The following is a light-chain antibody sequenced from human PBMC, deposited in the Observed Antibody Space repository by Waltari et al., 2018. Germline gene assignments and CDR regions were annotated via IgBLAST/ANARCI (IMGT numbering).Light chain of an antibody. J-gene: IGLJ2*01. Sequence: QSVLTQPPSASGTPGQRVTISCSGSSSNIGNNYVYWHQQLPGTAPKLLISANDQRPSGVPDRFSGSKSGTSASLAIGGLRSEDEADYYCAAWDDSLGVWTFGGGTKLTVL. CDR3: AAWDDSLGVWT. CDR1: SSNIGNNY. V-gene: IGLV1-47*01. CDR2: AND.